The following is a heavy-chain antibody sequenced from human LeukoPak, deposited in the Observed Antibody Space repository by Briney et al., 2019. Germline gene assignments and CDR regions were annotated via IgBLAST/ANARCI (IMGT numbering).Heavy chain of an antibody. D-gene: IGHD2-21*02. Sequence: SSETLSLTCTVSDDSITIYYWSWIRQPPGKGLEWIGYIDHTGSTNYNPSLKSRVTISRDTSKNHFSLELSSATAADTAVYYCARGNNLYCGGDCYHAFDIWGQGTMVTVSS. CDR3: ARGNNLYCGGDCYHAFDI. CDR1: DDSITIYY. CDR2: IDHTGST. V-gene: IGHV4-59*01. J-gene: IGHJ3*02.